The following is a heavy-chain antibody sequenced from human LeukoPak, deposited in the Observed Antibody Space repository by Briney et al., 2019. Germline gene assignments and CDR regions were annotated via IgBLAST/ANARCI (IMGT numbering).Heavy chain of an antibody. CDR3: AKDSIFGVVIPVGYMDV. D-gene: IGHD3-3*01. CDR2: IRYDGSNK. J-gene: IGHJ6*03. CDR1: GFTFSSYG. Sequence: GGSLRLSCAASGFTFSSYGMHWVRQAPGKGLEWVAFIRYDGSNKYYADSVKGRFTISRDNSKNTLYLQMNSLRAEDTAVYYCAKDSIFGVVIPVGYMDVWGKGTTVTVSS. V-gene: IGHV3-30*02.